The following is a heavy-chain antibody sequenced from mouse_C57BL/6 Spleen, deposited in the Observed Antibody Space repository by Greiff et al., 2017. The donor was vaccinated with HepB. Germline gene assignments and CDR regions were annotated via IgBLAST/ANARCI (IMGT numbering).Heavy chain of an antibody. CDR1: GFTFSSYA. Sequence: EVMLVESGGGLVKPGGSLKLSCAASGFTFSSYAMSWVRQTPEKRLEWVATISDGGSYTYYPDNVKGRFTISRDNAKNNLYLQMSHLKSEDTAMYYCARGGSGYGSSPYYFDYWGQGTTLTVSS. V-gene: IGHV5-4*03. D-gene: IGHD1-1*01. J-gene: IGHJ2*01. CDR2: ISDGGSYT. CDR3: ARGGSGYGSSPYYFDY.